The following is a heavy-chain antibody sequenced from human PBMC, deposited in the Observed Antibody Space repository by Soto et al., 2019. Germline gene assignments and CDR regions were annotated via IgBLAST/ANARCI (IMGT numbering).Heavy chain of an antibody. CDR1: GYTFSDYG. J-gene: IGHJ4*02. Sequence: QVHLVQSGSEVKTAGAAVKVSCKASGYTFSDYGVSWVRQAPGQGLEWMGWINVYSGTTNYLPKFQGRVTMSTDPSTSTLYMELRDLRSEDTAVYYCARGRGGYLSSSGHTHNYLDYWGQGTLVTVSS. CDR2: INVYSGTT. V-gene: IGHV1-18*01. CDR3: ARGRGGYLSSSGHTHNYLDY. D-gene: IGHD3-22*01.